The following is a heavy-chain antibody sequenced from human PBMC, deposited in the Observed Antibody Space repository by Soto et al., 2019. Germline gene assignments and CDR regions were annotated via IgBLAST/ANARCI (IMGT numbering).Heavy chain of an antibody. D-gene: IGHD3-10*01. CDR3: ARSGSEVDY. J-gene: IGHJ4*02. V-gene: IGHV3-7*01. CDR2: IKEDGSEK. CDR1: GFTFSHYW. Sequence: EVQLVESGGDLVQPGGSLRLSCAVSGFTFSHYWMTWVRQAPGKGLEWVANIKEDGSEKNYADSVKGRLPISRDNAKNSLYLQMNSMRAADTAVYYCARSGSEVDYWGQGTLVIVSS.